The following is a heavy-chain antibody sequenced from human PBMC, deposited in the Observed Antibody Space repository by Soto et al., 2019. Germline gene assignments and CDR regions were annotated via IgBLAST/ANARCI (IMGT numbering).Heavy chain of an antibody. CDR1: GGSISSGGYS. CDR3: ARTSHVEGAFWYFDY. J-gene: IGHJ4*02. D-gene: IGHD3-3*02. CDR2: IYHSGGT. Sequence: PSETLSLTCAVSGGSISSGGYSWSWIRQPPGKGLEWIGYIYHSGGTYYNPSLKSRVTISVDTSKNQFSLKLSSVTAADTAVYYCARTSHVEGAFWYFDYWGQGTLVTVSS. V-gene: IGHV4-30-2*05.